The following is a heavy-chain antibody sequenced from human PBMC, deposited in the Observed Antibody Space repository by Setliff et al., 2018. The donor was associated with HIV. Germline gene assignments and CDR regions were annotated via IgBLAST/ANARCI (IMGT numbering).Heavy chain of an antibody. Sequence: SETLSLTCTVSGGSISSYYWSWIRQHPGKGLEWIGYIHYSGSTYFNPSLKSRVTISLDTSKNQFSLKVSSMTAADTAVYYCARNSKNWNYPVEYYDYYMDVWGTGTTVTVSS. D-gene: IGHD1-7*01. J-gene: IGHJ6*03. CDR3: ARNSKNWNYPVEYYDYYMDV. CDR1: GGSISSYY. V-gene: IGHV4-59*06. CDR2: IHYSGST.